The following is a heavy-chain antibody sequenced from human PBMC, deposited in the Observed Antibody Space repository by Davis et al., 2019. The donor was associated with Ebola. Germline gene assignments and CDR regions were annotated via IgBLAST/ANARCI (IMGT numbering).Heavy chain of an antibody. V-gene: IGHV4-34*01. Sequence: MPGGSLRLSCAVHGGSFSGYYWSWTRQPPGKGLAWLGEINHSGSTNYNPSLKSRVTISVDTSKNQFSLKLSSVTAADTAVYYWAKTASGYSSGFNDWGQGTLVTVSS. D-gene: IGHD6-19*01. CDR1: GGSFSGYY. CDR3: AKTASGYSSGFND. CDR2: INHSGST. J-gene: IGHJ4*02.